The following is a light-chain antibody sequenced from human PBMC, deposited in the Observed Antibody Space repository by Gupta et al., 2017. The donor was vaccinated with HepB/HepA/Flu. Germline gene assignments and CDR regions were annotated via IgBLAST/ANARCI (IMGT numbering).Light chain of an antibody. Sequence: EIVLTQSPGTLSLSPGERATLSCRASQSVSSSYLAWYQQKPGQAPRLLIYGASTRATGIPDRFSGSGSGTEFTLTISRLEPEDFAVYFCHQDGSSPQTFGQGTKVDIK. J-gene: IGKJ1*01. CDR1: QSVSSSY. CDR3: HQDGSSPQT. CDR2: GAS. V-gene: IGKV3-20*01.